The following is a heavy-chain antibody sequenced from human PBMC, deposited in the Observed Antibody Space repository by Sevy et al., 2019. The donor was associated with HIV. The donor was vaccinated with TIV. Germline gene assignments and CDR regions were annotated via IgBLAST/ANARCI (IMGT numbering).Heavy chain of an antibody. J-gene: IGHJ4*02. CDR2: ISYDGSNK. V-gene: IGHV3-30-3*01. Sequence: GGSLRLSCAASGFTFSSYAMHWVRQAPGKGLEWVAVISYDGSNKYYADSVKGRFTISRDNSKNTLYLQMNSLRAEDTAVYNCARLENDFWSGYFNYWGQGTLVTVSS. CDR1: GFTFSSYA. CDR3: ARLENDFWSGYFNY. D-gene: IGHD3-3*01.